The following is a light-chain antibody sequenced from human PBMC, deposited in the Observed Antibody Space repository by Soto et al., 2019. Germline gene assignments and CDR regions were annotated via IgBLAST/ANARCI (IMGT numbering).Light chain of an antibody. Sequence: EVVLTQSPATMSLSPGEGATLSCRASQSIGNYLAWYQQKPGQAPRLLIYATSNRATGIPSMFSGSGSGTDFPLAISSLEPEDFAVYYCQQRSSWPFTFGPGNKVDI. CDR1: QSIGNY. CDR3: QQRSSWPFT. V-gene: IGKV3-11*01. CDR2: ATS. J-gene: IGKJ3*01.